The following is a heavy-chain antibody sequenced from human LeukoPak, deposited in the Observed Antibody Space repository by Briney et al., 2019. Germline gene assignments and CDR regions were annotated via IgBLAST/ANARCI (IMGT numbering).Heavy chain of an antibody. J-gene: IGHJ4*02. CDR3: AKDRARSCFDY. CDR2: INCSGGST. Sequence: GGSLRLSCAASGFTFSSYAMSWVRQAPGKGLEWVSAINCSGGSTYYADSVKGRFTISRDNSKNTLYLQMHSRRAEDTAVYYCAKDRARSCFDYWGQGTLVTVSS. V-gene: IGHV3-23*01. CDR1: GFTFSSYA. D-gene: IGHD6-13*01.